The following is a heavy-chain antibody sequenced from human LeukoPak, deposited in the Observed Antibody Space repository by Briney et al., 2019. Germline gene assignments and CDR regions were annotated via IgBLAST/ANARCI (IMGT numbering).Heavy chain of an antibody. V-gene: IGHV3-7*05. D-gene: IGHD1-26*01. J-gene: IGHJ4*02. CDR1: GFTFSSYA. CDR2: IKEDGSEK. Sequence: GGSLRLSCAASGFTFSSYAMSWVRQAPGKGLEWVANIKEDGSEKNYVDSVKGRFTISRDNAKNSLYLQMNSLRAEDTAVYYCARYFRADSGNYYRSFDYWGQGTLVTVSS. CDR3: ARYFRADSGNYYRSFDY.